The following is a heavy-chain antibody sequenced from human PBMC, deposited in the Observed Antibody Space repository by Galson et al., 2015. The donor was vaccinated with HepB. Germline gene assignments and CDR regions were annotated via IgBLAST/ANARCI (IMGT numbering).Heavy chain of an antibody. D-gene: IGHD3-22*01. CDR2: IIPIFGIT. CDR3: ARDRPYDTSAYYSDYYYYGMDV. CDR1: GGTFSSYA. Sequence: SVKVSCKASGGTFSSYAISWLRQAPGQGPEWMGGIIPIFGITNYAQNFQGRVTITADKSTSTVYMELSSLRSEDTAVYYCARDRPYDTSAYYSDYYYYGMDVWGQGTTVTVSS. J-gene: IGHJ6*02. V-gene: IGHV1-69*10.